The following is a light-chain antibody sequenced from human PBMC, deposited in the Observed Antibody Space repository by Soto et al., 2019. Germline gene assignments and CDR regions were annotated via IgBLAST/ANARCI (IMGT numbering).Light chain of an antibody. J-gene: IGKJ4*01. CDR1: QSVNGN. V-gene: IGKV3-15*01. CDR3: KQYKDWSPIT. Sequence: EIVMTQSPATLSVSPGGRATLSCRASQSVNGNLAGYQQKPGQAPRLLIYEESTRATAIPARFSGSGSGTYFPLTISSLQSEDFAVYYCKQYKDWSPITFGGGTQVEMK. CDR2: EES.